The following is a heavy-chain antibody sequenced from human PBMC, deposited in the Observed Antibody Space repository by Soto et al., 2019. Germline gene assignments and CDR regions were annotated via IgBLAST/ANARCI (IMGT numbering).Heavy chain of an antibody. CDR1: GFIFSTYA. Sequence: EVQLLQTGGGLVQPGGSLRLSCAASGFIFSTYAMNWVRQAPGKGLEWVSAISCNGGSTYYEESVRGRFTISRDNSINTLYLQMSSLRTEDTAVYYCAHPRGYGVFDAVDIWGQGTMVTVSS. CDR2: ISCNGGST. CDR3: AHPRGYGVFDAVDI. V-gene: IGHV3-23*01. J-gene: IGHJ3*02. D-gene: IGHD4-17*01.